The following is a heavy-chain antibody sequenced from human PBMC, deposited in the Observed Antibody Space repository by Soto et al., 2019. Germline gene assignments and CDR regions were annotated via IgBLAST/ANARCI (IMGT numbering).Heavy chain of an antibody. D-gene: IGHD6-6*01. J-gene: IGHJ5*02. CDR2: ISAYNGNR. Sequence: QVQLVQSGAEVKKPGASVKVSCKASGYTFTSYGISWVRQAPGQGLEWMGWISAYNGNRNYAQKLQGRVTKTTDTSTRTAYMELRSLRSDETAVYFCARDELIAAREVVFYPWGQGTLGTVSS. CDR3: ARDELIAAREVVFYP. CDR1: GYTFTSYG. V-gene: IGHV1-18*04.